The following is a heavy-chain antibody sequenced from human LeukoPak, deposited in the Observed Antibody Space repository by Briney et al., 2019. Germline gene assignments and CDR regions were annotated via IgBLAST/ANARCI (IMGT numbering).Heavy chain of an antibody. D-gene: IGHD6-19*01. CDR3: ARVSGQFYFYYYMDV. CDR1: GGSISSYY. J-gene: IGHJ6*03. CDR2: IYYSGST. Sequence: SETLSLTCTVSGGSISSYYWSWIRQPPGKGLEWIGYIYYSGSTNYNPSLKSRVTISVDTSKNQFSLKLSSVTAADTAVYYCARVSGQFYFYYYMDVWGKGTTVTISS. V-gene: IGHV4-59*08.